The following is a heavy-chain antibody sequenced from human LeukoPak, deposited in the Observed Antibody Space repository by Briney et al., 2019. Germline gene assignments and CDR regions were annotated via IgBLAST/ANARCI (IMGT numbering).Heavy chain of an antibody. CDR3: ARQGGYDSLGFDY. CDR1: GGSISSSSYY. J-gene: IGHJ4*02. V-gene: IGHV4-39*01. D-gene: IGHD5-12*01. Sequence: SETLSLTCTVSGGSISSSSYYWGWIRHPPGKGLEWIGSIYYSGSTYYNPSLKRRVTISVDTSKNPFSLKLSSVTAADTAVYYCARQGGYDSLGFDYWGQGTLVTVSS. CDR2: IYYSGST.